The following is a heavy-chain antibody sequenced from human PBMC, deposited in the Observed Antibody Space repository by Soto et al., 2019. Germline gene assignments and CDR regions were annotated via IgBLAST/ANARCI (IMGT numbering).Heavy chain of an antibody. CDR3: ARGPDPTYSDY. CDR1: GYTFTSYA. V-gene: IGHV1-18*01. Sequence: GASVKVSCKASGYTFTSYAMHWVRQAPGQRLEWMGWINVYNGNTNYAEKIQGRVTMTTDTSTSTAYMELKSLKSDDTAVYFCARGPDPTYSDYWGQGTLVTVSS. J-gene: IGHJ4*02. CDR2: INVYNGNT.